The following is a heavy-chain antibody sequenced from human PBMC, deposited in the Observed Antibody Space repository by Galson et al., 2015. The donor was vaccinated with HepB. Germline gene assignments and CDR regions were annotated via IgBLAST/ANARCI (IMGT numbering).Heavy chain of an antibody. CDR1: GFTFSSYG. Sequence: SLRLSCAASGFTFSSYGMHWVRQAPGKGLEWVAVISYDGSNKYYADSVKGRFTISRDNSKNTLYLQMNSLRAEDTAVYYCAKGRMEYQLLYGMDVWDQGTTVTVSS. CDR3: AKGRMEYQLLYGMDV. D-gene: IGHD2-2*01. CDR2: ISYDGSNK. J-gene: IGHJ6*02. V-gene: IGHV3-30*18.